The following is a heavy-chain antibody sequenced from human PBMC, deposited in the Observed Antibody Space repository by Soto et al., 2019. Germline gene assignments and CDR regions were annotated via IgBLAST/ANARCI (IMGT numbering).Heavy chain of an antibody. J-gene: IGHJ4*02. D-gene: IGHD3-22*01. CDR1: GGSISSSSYY. CDR3: ARQYYYDSSGYYYSFDY. CDR2: IYYSGST. Sequence: SETLSLTCTVSGGSISSSSYYWGWIRQPPGKGLEWIGSIYYSGSTYYNPSLKSRVTISVDTSKNQFSLKLSSVTAADTAVYYCARQYYYDSSGYYYSFDYWGQGTLVTVSS. V-gene: IGHV4-39*01.